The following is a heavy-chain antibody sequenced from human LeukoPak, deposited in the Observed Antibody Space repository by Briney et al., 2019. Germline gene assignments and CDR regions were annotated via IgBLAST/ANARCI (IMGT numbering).Heavy chain of an antibody. V-gene: IGHV4-38-2*02. CDR2: IYHSGST. Sequence: TSETLSLTCTVSGYSISSGYYWGWIRQPPGKGLEWIGSIYHSGSTYYNPSLKSRVTISVDTSKNQFSLKLSSVTAADTAVYYCARDFPGIAAVGLNWGQGTLVTVSS. CDR1: GYSISSGYY. D-gene: IGHD6-13*01. CDR3: ARDFPGIAAVGLN. J-gene: IGHJ4*02.